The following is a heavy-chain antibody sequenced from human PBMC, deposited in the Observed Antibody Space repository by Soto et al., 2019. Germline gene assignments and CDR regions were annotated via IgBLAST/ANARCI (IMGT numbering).Heavy chain of an antibody. Sequence: QLPLQESGTGLVKPAETLALKCAVSGGSVSSGNFFWGWIRQPPGKGLEWIGIIYYNGDTYYSPSLKSRVTMSVDTAQNQFSLRLTSVTAADTAVYYCARGLIDHWNQGHAFDFWGQGTLVTVSS. D-gene: IGHD1-1*01. CDR3: ARGLIDHWNQGHAFDF. V-gene: IGHV4-39*01. CDR2: IYYNGDT. CDR1: GGSVSSGNFF. J-gene: IGHJ3*01.